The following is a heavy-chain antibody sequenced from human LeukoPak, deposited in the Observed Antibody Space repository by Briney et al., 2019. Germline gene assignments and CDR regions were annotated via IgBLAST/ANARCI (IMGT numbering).Heavy chain of an antibody. CDR2: IRYDGSNK. CDR1: GFTFSSYG. J-gene: IGHJ4*02. V-gene: IGHV3-30*02. D-gene: IGHD3-9*01. Sequence: SGGSLRLSCAASGFTFSSYGMHWVRQAPGKGLEWVAFIRYDGSNKYYADSVKGRFTISRDNSKNTLYLQMNSLRAEDTAVYYCAKDGPILRYFDWLSPDYWGQGTLVTVSS. CDR3: AKDGPILRYFDWLSPDY.